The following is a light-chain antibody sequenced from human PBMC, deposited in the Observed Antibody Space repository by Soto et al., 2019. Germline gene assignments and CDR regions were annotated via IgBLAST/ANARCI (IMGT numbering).Light chain of an antibody. CDR2: GVN. J-gene: IGLJ1*01. CDR1: SSDIGDYKY. CDR3: SSYTSSITYV. V-gene: IGLV2-14*01. Sequence: QSALTQPASVAGSPGQSITISCTGTSSDIGDYKYVSWYQQRPEKAPELMIYGVNNRPPGVSNRFSGSKSGNTASLTISGLQAEDEADYYCSSYTSSITYVFGTGTKVTVL.